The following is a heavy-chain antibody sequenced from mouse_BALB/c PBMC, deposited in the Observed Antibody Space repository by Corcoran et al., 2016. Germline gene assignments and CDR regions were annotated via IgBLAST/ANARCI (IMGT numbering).Heavy chain of an antibody. J-gene: IGHJ4*01. CDR3: ASWSYYGNCMDY. CDR2: INTYTGEP. Sequence: QIQLVQSGPELKKPGETVKISCKASGYTFTNYGMNWVKQAPGKGLKWMGWINTYTGEPTYADDFKGRFAFSLETSASTAYLQINNLKNEDMATYFCASWSYYGNCMDYWGQGTSVTVSS. D-gene: IGHD2-10*01. CDR1: GYTFTNYG. V-gene: IGHV9-1*02.